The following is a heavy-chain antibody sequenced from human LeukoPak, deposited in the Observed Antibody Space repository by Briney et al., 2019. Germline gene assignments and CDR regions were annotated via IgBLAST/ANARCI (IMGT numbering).Heavy chain of an antibody. J-gene: IGHJ4*02. CDR2: IIPDECET. V-gene: IGHV5-51*01. CDR3: ARWGLEASSGFFYFDS. Sequence: GGALQSSFKAAGGQFSDFWMAWGRRKAGKGGGWRGVIIPDECETRYYPSFEGQGTISDDTSFTTTSLQWTGLKASDSALYFCARWGLEASSGFFYFDSWGQGTLVTVSS. D-gene: IGHD6-19*01. CDR1: GGQFSDFW.